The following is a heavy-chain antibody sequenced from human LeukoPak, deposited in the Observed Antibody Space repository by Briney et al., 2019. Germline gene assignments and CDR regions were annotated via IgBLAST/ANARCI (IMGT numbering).Heavy chain of an antibody. D-gene: IGHD3-9*01. V-gene: IGHV4-59*08. CDR1: GGSISSYY. J-gene: IGHJ4*02. CDR3: ARANAADYDILTGYFDY. Sequence: PSETLSLTCTVSGGSISSYYWSWIRQPPGKGLEWIGYIYYSGSTNYNPSLKSRVTISVDTSKNQFSLKLSSVTAADTAVYYCARANAADYDILTGYFDYWGQGTLVTVSS. CDR2: IYYSGST.